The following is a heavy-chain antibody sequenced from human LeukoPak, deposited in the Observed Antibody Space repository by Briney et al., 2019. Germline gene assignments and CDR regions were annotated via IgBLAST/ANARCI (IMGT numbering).Heavy chain of an antibody. J-gene: IGHJ6*02. D-gene: IGHD6-13*01. CDR1: GYTFTSYG. V-gene: IGHV1-2*02. CDR3: ARGIASSWPYYYYGMDV. Sequence: ASVKVSCKASGYTFTSYGISWVRQAPGQGLEWMGWINPNSGGTNYAQKFQGRVTMTWDTSISTAYMELSRLRSDDTAVYYCARGIASSWPYYYYGMDVWGQGTTVTVSS. CDR2: INPNSGGT.